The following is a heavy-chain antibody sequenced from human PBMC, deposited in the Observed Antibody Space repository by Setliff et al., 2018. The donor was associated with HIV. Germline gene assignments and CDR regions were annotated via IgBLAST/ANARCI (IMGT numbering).Heavy chain of an antibody. CDR3: ARGFGAPYLFSGYMDV. J-gene: IGHJ6*03. Sequence: LSLTCAVYGESFSGFHWNWIRQPPGKGLEWIGEINPSGSTNYNPSLKSRVTISVDKAKNQFSLKLTSVTAADTAVYFCARGFGAPYLFSGYMDVWGKGTTVTVSS. D-gene: IGHD1-26*01. CDR1: GESFSGFH. CDR2: INPSGST. V-gene: IGHV4-34*01.